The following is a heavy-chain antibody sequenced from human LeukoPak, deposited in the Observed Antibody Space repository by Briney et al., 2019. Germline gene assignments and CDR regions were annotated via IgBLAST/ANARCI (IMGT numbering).Heavy chain of an antibody. Sequence: SVKVSCKASGGTFSNYAISWVRQAPGQGLEWMGGIIPIFGTANYAQKFQGRVTITTDESTSTVYMEVSSVRFEDTAVYCCAKDRASSSWSRDAFDIWGQGTVVTVSS. CDR1: GGTFSNYA. J-gene: IGHJ3*02. D-gene: IGHD6-13*01. CDR3: AKDRASSSWSRDAFDI. CDR2: IIPIFGTA. V-gene: IGHV1-69*05.